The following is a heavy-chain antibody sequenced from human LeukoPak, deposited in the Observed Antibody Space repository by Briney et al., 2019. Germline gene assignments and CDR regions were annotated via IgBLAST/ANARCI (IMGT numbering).Heavy chain of an antibody. Sequence: PSETLSLTCTVSGGSISNYSWSWIRQPPGKGLEWIGYIYYSGNTNYNPSLKSRVTISVDTSKNQFSLKLNSVTAADTAVSYCARVRYCSTNRCYDREFDNWGQGTLVTVSS. D-gene: IGHD2-2*01. CDR1: GGSISNYS. J-gene: IGHJ4*02. CDR3: ARVRYCSTNRCYDREFDN. CDR2: IYYSGNT. V-gene: IGHV4-59*01.